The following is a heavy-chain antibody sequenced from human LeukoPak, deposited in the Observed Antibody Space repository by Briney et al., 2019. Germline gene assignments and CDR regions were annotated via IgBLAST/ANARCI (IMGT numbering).Heavy chain of an antibody. CDR2: INDDGTFT. Sequence: GGSLRLSCAASGFTFRNYWMHWVRQVPGKGLVWVPRINDDGTFTTYADSVKGRFIISRDNAKNTLYLQMNSLRVEDTAVYYCGREILEPGKTLTYWGQGSLITVSS. D-gene: IGHD1-14*01. CDR1: GFTFRNYW. V-gene: IGHV3-74*01. CDR3: GREILEPGKTLTY. J-gene: IGHJ4*02.